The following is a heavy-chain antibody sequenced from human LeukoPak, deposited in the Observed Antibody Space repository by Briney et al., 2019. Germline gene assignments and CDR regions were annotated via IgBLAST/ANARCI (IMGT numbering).Heavy chain of an antibody. CDR3: ARGTTDGYSYGRFDY. Sequence: PSETLSLTCTVSGGSISSGGFYWSWIRQHPGKGLEWLGSIYYSGTTYYNPSLKSRVTFSVDTSKNQFSLKLNPVTAADTALYYCARGTTDGYSYGRFDYWGQGTLVTVSS. CDR2: IYYSGTT. CDR1: GGSISSGGFY. J-gene: IGHJ4*02. D-gene: IGHD5-18*01. V-gene: IGHV4-31*03.